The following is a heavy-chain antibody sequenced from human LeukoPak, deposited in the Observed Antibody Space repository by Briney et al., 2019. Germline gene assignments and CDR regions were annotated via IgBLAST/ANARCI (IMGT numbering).Heavy chain of an antibody. CDR2: IGTAGDT. CDR1: GFTFSSYD. CDR3: ARGRGYYDSSGYRHRDAFDI. V-gene: IGHV3-13*01. J-gene: IGHJ3*02. D-gene: IGHD3-22*01. Sequence: GGSLRLSCAASGFTFSSYDMPWVRHATGKGLEWVSAIGTAGDTYYPGSVKGRFTISRENAKNSLYLQMNSLRAGDTAVYYCARGRGYYDSSGYRHRDAFDIWGQGTMVTVSS.